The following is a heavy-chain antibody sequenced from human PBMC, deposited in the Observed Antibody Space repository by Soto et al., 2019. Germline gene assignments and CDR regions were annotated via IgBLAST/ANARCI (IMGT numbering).Heavy chain of an antibody. Sequence: VASVKVSCKASGYTFTSYGISWVRQAPGQGLEWMGWISAYNGNTNYAQRLQGRVTMTTDTSTSTAYMELRSLRSDDTAVYYCARGGITIFGVVPLDGMDVWGQGTTVPVSS. V-gene: IGHV1-18*01. CDR3: ARGGITIFGVVPLDGMDV. CDR2: ISAYNGNT. J-gene: IGHJ6*01. CDR1: GYTFTSYG. D-gene: IGHD3-3*01.